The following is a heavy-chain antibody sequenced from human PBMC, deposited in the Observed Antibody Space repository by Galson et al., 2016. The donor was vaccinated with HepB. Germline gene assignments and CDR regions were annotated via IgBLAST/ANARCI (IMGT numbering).Heavy chain of an antibody. Sequence: SLRLSCAASGFTFSSYGIHWVRQAPGKGLEWVALIRFDGSNQYYADSVKGRFSISRDNSKNTLYLQMNSLRADDTAVYYCARDPEKGGLWFSDLWGRGTLVTVSS. CDR3: ARDPEKGGLWFSDL. V-gene: IGHV3-33*01. D-gene: IGHD3/OR15-3a*01. CDR2: IRFDGSNQ. CDR1: GFTFSSYG. J-gene: IGHJ2*01.